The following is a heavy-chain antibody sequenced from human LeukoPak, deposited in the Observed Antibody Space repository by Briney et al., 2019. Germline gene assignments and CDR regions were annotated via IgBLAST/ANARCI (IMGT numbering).Heavy chain of an antibody. V-gene: IGHV4-59*01. CDR3: ARDYGGKLDY. Sequence: PSETLSLTCTVSAGSISPYYWSWIRQPPGKGLGWLGYIYYSGSTDYNPSLMGRLTISVDTSKNQFSLTLTSVTEADTAVYYCARDYGGKLDYWGHGTLVTVSS. J-gene: IGHJ4*01. CDR2: IYYSGST. CDR1: AGSISPYY. D-gene: IGHD4-23*01.